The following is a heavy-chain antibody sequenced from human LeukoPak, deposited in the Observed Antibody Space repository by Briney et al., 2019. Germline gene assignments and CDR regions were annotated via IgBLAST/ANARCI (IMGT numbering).Heavy chain of an antibody. Sequence: GESLRLSCAASRFTFSSYSLNWVRQAPGKGLEWISYISTSSSTIYYADSVKGRFTISRDNAKNSLYLQMNSLRAEDTAVYYCAKSRGESRGASNYWGQGTLVTVSS. CDR2: ISTSSSTI. D-gene: IGHD1-26*01. J-gene: IGHJ4*02. CDR3: AKSRGESRGASNY. CDR1: RFTFSSYS. V-gene: IGHV3-48*01.